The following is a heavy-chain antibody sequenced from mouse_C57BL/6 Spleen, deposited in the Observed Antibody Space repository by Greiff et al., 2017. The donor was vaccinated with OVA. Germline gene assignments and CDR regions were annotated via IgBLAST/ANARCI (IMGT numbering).Heavy chain of an antibody. CDR1: GYTFTSSW. CDR2: IHPNSGST. J-gene: IGHJ4*01. Sequence: QVQLQQPGAELVKPGASVKLSCKASGYTFTSSWMHWVQQRPGHGLEWIGMIHPNSGSTNYNEKFKSKATLTVDKSSSTAYMQLSSLTSEDSAVYYCARWDYYAMDYWGQGTSVTVSS. V-gene: IGHV1-64*01. CDR3: ARWDYYAMDY.